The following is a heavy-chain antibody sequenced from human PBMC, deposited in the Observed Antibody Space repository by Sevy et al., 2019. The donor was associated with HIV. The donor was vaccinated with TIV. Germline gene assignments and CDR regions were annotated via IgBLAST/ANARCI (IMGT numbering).Heavy chain of an antibody. CDR1: GFTFSDYW. Sequence: GGSLRLSCATSGFTFSDYWMTWVRQAPGKGLEWVAFMKHDGSEKSYVDSVKGRFTISRDNAKKSLDLQMNSLRVEDTAVYYCVRAGVGASFDYWGQGTLVTVSS. V-gene: IGHV3-7*03. D-gene: IGHD1-26*01. J-gene: IGHJ4*02. CDR2: MKHDGSEK. CDR3: VRAGVGASFDY.